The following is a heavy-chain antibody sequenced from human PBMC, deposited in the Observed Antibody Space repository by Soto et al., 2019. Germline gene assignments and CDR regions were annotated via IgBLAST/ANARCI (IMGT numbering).Heavy chain of an antibody. V-gene: IGHV1-2*02. Sequence: ASVKVSCKASGYTFTGYYMHWVRQAPGQGLEWMGWINPNSGGTNYAQKFQGRVTMTRDTSISTAYMELGRLRSDDTAVYYCARVLIYGDYKGFDYWGQGTLVTVSS. CDR3: ARVLIYGDYKGFDY. CDR2: INPNSGGT. J-gene: IGHJ4*02. D-gene: IGHD4-17*01. CDR1: GYTFTGYY.